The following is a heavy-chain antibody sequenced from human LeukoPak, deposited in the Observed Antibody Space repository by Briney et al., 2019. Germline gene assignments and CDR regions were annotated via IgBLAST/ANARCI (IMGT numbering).Heavy chain of an antibody. CDR1: DLPLTSYP. V-gene: IGHV3-53*01. CDR2: IYSGGST. J-gene: IGHJ4*02. Sequence: GGPLRLSCASLDLPLTSYPMGGAGQAQGKGLEWVSVIYSGGSTYYADSVKGRFTISRDNSKNTLYLQMNSLRAEDTAVYYCARTGRMIDYWGQGTLVTVSS. CDR3: ARTGRMIDY. D-gene: IGHD3-10*01.